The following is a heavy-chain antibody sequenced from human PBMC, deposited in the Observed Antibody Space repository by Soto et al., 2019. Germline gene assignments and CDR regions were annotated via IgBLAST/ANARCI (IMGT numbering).Heavy chain of an antibody. J-gene: IGHJ3*01. V-gene: IGHV3-53*01. CDR2: LYDVFGS. CDR3: ASWHEREHAYDV. D-gene: IGHD1-1*01. CDR1: GLTVSGTKY. Sequence: DVQLVESGGGLIQPGESLRLSCAAFGLTVSGTKYVAWVRQAPGKGLEWVSALYDVFGSFYADSVKGRFTTSSDRSKSTVYLQMNDLRPADSAVYYCASWHEREHAYDVWGQGTTVIVSS.